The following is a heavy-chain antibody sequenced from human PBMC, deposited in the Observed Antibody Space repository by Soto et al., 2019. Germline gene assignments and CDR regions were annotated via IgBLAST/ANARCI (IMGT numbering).Heavy chain of an antibody. CDR3: ARSPYVGVITPFDY. D-gene: IGHD3-22*01. V-gene: IGHV1-69*01. CDR2: IIPIFGTA. CDR1: GGTFSSYA. Sequence: QVQLVQSGAEVKKPGSSVKVSCKASGGTFSSYAISWVRQAPGQGLEWMGGIIPIFGTANYAQKFQGRVTITADESTSTDYMELSSLRSEDTAVYYCARSPYVGVITPFDYWGQGTLVTVSS. J-gene: IGHJ4*02.